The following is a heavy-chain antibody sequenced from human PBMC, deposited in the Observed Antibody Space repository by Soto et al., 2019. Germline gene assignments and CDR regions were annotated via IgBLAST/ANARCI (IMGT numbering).Heavy chain of an antibody. CDR3: ARDLAAGMIDY. V-gene: IGHV1-18*01. D-gene: IGHD6-13*01. CDR2: ISAHNGNT. J-gene: IGHJ4*02. CDR1: GYTFTSYG. Sequence: EASVKVSCKASGYTFTSYGISWVRQAPGQGLEWMGWISAHNGNTKYAQKVQGRVTMTTDTSTSTAYMELRSLRSDDTAVYYCARDLAAGMIDYWGQGTLVTVSS.